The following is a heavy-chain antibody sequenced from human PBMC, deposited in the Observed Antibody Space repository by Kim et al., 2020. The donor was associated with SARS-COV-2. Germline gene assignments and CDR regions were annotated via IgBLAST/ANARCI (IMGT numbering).Heavy chain of an antibody. CDR1: GESFSGYH. Sequence: SETLSLTCAVYGESFSGYHWSWIRQPPGKGLEWIGEINHSGSTNYNPSLESRVTISVDTSKNQCSLKLSSVTAADTAVYYCARNGYGANLAYYYYYY. CDR3: ARNGYGANLAYYYYYY. CDR2: INHSGST. D-gene: IGHD5-18*01. V-gene: IGHV4-34*01. J-gene: IGHJ6*03.